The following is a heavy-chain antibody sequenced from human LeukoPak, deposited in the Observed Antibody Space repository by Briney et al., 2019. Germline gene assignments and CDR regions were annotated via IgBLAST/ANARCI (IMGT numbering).Heavy chain of an antibody. CDR1: GFTFSSYS. CDR3: AKDLGLRLGPFDY. CDR2: ISSSSSTI. D-gene: IGHD3/OR15-3a*01. V-gene: IGHV3-48*04. Sequence: PGGSLRLSCAASGFTFSSYSMNWVRQAPGKGLEWVSYISSSSSTIYYADSVKGRFTISRDNAKNSLYLQMNSLRSEDTAVYYCAKDLGLRLGPFDYWGQGTLVTVSS. J-gene: IGHJ4*02.